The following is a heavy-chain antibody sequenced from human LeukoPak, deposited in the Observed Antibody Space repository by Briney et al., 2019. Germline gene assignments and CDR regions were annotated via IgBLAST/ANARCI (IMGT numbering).Heavy chain of an antibody. D-gene: IGHD3-22*01. J-gene: IGHJ3*02. CDR1: GFTFSDYY. V-gene: IGHV3-11*06. CDR3: ARIPPYYYDSSGYYYEAFDI. CDR2: ISSSSSYI. Sequence: AGGSLRFSCAASGFTFSDYYMSWIRKAPGKGLKWVSSISSSSSYIYYADSVKGRFTISRDNAKNSLYLQMDSLRAEDTAVYYCARIPPYYYDSSGYYYEAFDIWGQGTMVTVSS.